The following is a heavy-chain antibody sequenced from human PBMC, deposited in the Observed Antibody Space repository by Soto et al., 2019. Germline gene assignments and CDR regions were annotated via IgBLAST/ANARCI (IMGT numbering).Heavy chain of an antibody. CDR3: ARHVRSYGYVGWFDP. J-gene: IGHJ5*02. V-gene: IGHV4-39*01. CDR1: GGSISSSSYY. D-gene: IGHD5-18*01. Sequence: PSETLSLTCTVSGGSISSSSYYWGWIRQPPGKGLEWIGSIYYSGSTYYNPSLKSRVTISVDTSKNQFSLKLSSVTAADTAVYYCARHVRSYGYVGWFDPWGQGILVTVSS. CDR2: IYYSGST.